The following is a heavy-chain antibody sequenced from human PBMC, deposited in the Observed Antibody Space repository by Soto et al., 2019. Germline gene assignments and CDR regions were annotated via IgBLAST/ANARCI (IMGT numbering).Heavy chain of an antibody. V-gene: IGHV3-23*01. CDR3: AKDLFASGSGSYCLDY. Sequence: GGSLRLSCAASGFTFSSYAMSWVRQAPGKGLEWVSAISGSGGSTYYADSVKGRFTISRDNSKNTLYLQMNSLRAEDTAVYYCAKDLFASGSGSYCLDYWGQGTLVTVSS. D-gene: IGHD3-10*01. J-gene: IGHJ4*02. CDR1: GFTFSSYA. CDR2: ISGSGGST.